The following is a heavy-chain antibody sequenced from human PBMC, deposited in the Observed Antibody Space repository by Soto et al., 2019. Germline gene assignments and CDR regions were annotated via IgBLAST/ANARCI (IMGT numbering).Heavy chain of an antibody. CDR1: GDTFTSYA. V-gene: IGHV1-3*01. Sequence: ASVKVSCKASGDTFTSYAMHWVRQAPGQRLEWMGWINAGNGNTKYSQKFQGRVTITRDTSASTAYMELSSLRSEDKAVYYCASLGSGYDILTGYHRGYYYYATDVWGQGTTVTV. D-gene: IGHD3-9*01. J-gene: IGHJ6*01. CDR3: ASLGSGYDILTGYHRGYYYYATDV. CDR2: INAGNGNT.